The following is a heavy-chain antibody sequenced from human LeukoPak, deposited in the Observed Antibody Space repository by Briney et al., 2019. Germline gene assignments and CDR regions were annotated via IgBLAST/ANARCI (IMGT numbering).Heavy chain of an antibody. J-gene: IGHJ4*02. D-gene: IGHD6-19*01. V-gene: IGHV3-30-3*01. Sequence: PGRSLRLSCAASGFTFSSYAMHWVRQAPGEGLEWVAVISYDGSNKYYADSVKGRFTISRDNSKNTLYLQMNSLRAEDTAVYYCARDPVAAGYSSGWEADYWGQGTLVTVSS. CDR2: ISYDGSNK. CDR1: GFTFSSYA. CDR3: ARDPVAAGYSSGWEADY.